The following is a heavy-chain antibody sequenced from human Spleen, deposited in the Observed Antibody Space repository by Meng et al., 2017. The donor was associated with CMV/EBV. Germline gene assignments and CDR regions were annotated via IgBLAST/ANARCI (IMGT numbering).Heavy chain of an antibody. Sequence: ASVKVSCKASGYTFTSYGISWVRQAPGQGLEWMGWISAYNGNTNYAQKLQGRVTMTTDTSTSTAYMELRSLRSDDTAVYYRARVVVDRGDGNSTADYWGQGTLVTVSS. CDR1: GYTFTSYG. V-gene: IGHV1-18*01. CDR2: ISAYNGNT. CDR3: ARVVVDRGDGNSTADY. J-gene: IGHJ4*02. D-gene: IGHD1/OR15-1a*01.